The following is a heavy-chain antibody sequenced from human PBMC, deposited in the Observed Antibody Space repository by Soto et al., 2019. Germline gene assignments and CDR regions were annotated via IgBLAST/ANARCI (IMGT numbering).Heavy chain of an antibody. Sequence: GGSLRLSCAASGFTFSSYEMNWVRQAPGKGLGWVSYITANSITILYADSVRGRFTISRDNAKNSLYLQMNSLTAEDTAIYYCTREPYVDAAMDFDYWGQGTLVTVSS. V-gene: IGHV3-48*03. CDR1: GFTFSSYE. J-gene: IGHJ4*02. CDR2: ITANSITI. CDR3: TREPYVDAAMDFDY. D-gene: IGHD5-18*01.